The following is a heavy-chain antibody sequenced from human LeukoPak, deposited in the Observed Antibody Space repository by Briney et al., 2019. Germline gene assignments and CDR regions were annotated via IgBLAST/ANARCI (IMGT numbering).Heavy chain of an antibody. D-gene: IGHD6-13*01. CDR1: GGSFSGYY. Sequence: PSETLSLTCAVYGGSFSGYYWSWIRQPPGKGLEWIGEINHSGSTNYNPSLKSRVTISVDTSKNQFSLKLSSVTAADTAVYYCASSYRSSTFDYWGQGTLVTVSS. CDR2: INHSGST. CDR3: ASSYRSSTFDY. V-gene: IGHV4-34*01. J-gene: IGHJ4*02.